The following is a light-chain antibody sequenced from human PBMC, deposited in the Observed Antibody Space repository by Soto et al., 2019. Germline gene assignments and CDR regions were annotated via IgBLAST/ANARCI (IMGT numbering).Light chain of an antibody. CDR3: CSYVGSYSDV. CDR1: SSDVGGYNY. V-gene: IGLV2-11*01. J-gene: IGLJ1*01. Sequence: QSALTQPRSVSGSPGQSVTISCTGTSSDVGGYNYVSWYQQHPGKATKLMIYDVSKRPSGVPDRCSVSKSGNTGSLTISGPQAEDEADYYCCSYVGSYSDVFGTGTKVTVL. CDR2: DVS.